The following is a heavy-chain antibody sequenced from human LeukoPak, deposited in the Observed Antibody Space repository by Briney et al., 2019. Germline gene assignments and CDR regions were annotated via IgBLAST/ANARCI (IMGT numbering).Heavy chain of an antibody. Sequence: SETLSLTCTVSGGSISSYYWSWIRQPPGKGLEWIGYIYYSGSTNYNPSLKSRVTISVDTSKNQFSPKLSSVTAADTAVYYCAKDRVVVPAALPEDGAFDIWGQGTMVTVSS. J-gene: IGHJ3*02. CDR2: IYYSGST. V-gene: IGHV4-59*01. CDR1: GGSISSYY. CDR3: AKDRVVVPAALPEDGAFDI. D-gene: IGHD2-2*01.